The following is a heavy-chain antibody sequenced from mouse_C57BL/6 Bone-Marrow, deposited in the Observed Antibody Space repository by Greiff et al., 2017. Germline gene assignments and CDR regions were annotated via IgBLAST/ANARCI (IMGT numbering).Heavy chain of an antibody. CDR1: GFTFSSYG. V-gene: IGHV5-6*01. CDR3: ARQGSSSLTGTIFAY. J-gene: IGHJ3*01. D-gene: IGHD4-1*01. CDR2: ISSGGSYT. Sequence: EVQVVESGGDLVKPGGSLKLSCAASGFTFSSYGMSWVRQTPDKRLEWVATISSGGSYTYYPDSVKGRFTISRDNAKNTLYLQMSSLKSEDTAMYYCARQGSSSLTGTIFAYWGQGTLVTVSA.